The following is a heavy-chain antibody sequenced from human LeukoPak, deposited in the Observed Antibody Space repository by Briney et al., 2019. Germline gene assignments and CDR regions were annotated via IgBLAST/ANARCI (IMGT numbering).Heavy chain of an antibody. CDR2: INHSGST. CDR1: GGSFSGYY. V-gene: IGHV4-34*01. CDR3: ARVSAVVTLGY. J-gene: IGHJ4*02. D-gene: IGHD4-23*01. Sequence: ASETLSLTCAVYGGSFSGYYWSWIRQPPGKGLEWIGEINHSGSTNYNPSLKSRVTISVETSKNQFSLKLSSVTAAETAVYYCARVSAVVTLGYWGQGTLVTVSS.